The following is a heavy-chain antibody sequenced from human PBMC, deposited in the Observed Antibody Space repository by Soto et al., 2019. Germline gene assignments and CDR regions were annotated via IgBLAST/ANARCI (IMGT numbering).Heavy chain of an antibody. V-gene: IGHV4-30-4*01. CDR3: ARDDAYSSSS. CDR1: GGSISSDGYH. CDR2: IYYTGSA. J-gene: IGHJ4*02. Sequence: QVQLQESGPRLVKPSQTLSLTCTVSGGSISSDGYHWSWIRQPPGKGLQWIGYIYYTGSAYYSPSLTGRVAISVDTSKNQFSLNLTSVTAADTTVYYCARDDAYSSSSWGQGTLVTVSS. D-gene: IGHD6-13*01.